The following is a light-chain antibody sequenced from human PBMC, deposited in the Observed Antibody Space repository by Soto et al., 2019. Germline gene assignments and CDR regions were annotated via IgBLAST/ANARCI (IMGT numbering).Light chain of an antibody. Sequence: DIVLTQSPGTLSLSPGERASLSCRASQSLSGYLAWNQQRPGQAPRLLIYTTSNRATDIPDRFSGSGSGTDFTLTISRLEPEDFAVYYCQQYGSSPWTFGQGTKVEIK. CDR3: QQYGSSPWT. V-gene: IGKV3-20*01. CDR1: QSLSGY. J-gene: IGKJ1*01. CDR2: TTS.